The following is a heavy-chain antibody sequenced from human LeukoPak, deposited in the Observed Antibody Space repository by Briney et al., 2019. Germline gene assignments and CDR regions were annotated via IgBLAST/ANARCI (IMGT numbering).Heavy chain of an antibody. Sequence: GGSLRLSCAAVGFTFNNYAMSWVRQSPARGLEWVSSMKGNGDTYFADSVKGRFILSRDDSRNTVFLQLNNLRVEDTGIYYCARGSWIWSADAVCWGQGTVVTVFS. CDR2: MKGNGDT. CDR1: GFTFNNYA. V-gene: IGHV3-23*01. CDR3: ARGSWIWSADAVC. J-gene: IGHJ4*02. D-gene: IGHD3-3*01.